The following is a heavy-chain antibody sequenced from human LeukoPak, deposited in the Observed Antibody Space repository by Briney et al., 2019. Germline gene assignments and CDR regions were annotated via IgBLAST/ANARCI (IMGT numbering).Heavy chain of an antibody. CDR2: ISSDGGIK. CDR3: ARDHYYYGSGSFDY. D-gene: IGHD3-10*01. Sequence: GGSLRLSCAASGFTFSSYGMHWVRQAPGKGLVWVAVISSDGGIKYYADSVKGRFTISRDNSKNTLYLQVNSLRAEDTAVYYCARDHYYYGSGSFDYWGQGTLVTVSS. CDR1: GFTFSSYG. V-gene: IGHV3-30*19. J-gene: IGHJ4*02.